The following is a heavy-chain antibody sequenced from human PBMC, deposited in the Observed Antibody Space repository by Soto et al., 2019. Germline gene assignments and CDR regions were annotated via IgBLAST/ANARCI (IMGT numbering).Heavy chain of an antibody. D-gene: IGHD6-19*01. J-gene: IGHJ4*02. CDR2: IYYSGST. CDR3: ARSGYSSGWFDVVFDY. CDR1: GGSISSSSYY. V-gene: IGHV4-39*01. Sequence: QLQLQESGPGLVKPSETLSLTCTVSGGSISSSSYYWGWIRQPPGKGLEWIGSIYYSGSTYYNPSLKSRVTISVDTSKNQFSLKLSSVTAADTAVYYCARSGYSSGWFDVVFDYWGQGTLVTVSS.